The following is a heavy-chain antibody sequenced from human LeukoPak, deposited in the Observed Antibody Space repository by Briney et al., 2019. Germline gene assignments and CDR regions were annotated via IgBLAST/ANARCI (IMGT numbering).Heavy chain of an antibody. J-gene: IGHJ4*02. V-gene: IGHV4-4*07. D-gene: IGHD3-10*01. CDR1: GGSISSYY. Sequence: PSETLSLTCTVSGGSISSYYWSWIRQPAGKGLEWIGRIYTSGSTNYNPSLKSRVTMSVDTSKNQFSLKLSSVTAADTAVYYCARGVWFGEFPYYFDYWGQGTLVTVSS. CDR3: ARGVWFGEFPYYFDY. CDR2: IYTSGST.